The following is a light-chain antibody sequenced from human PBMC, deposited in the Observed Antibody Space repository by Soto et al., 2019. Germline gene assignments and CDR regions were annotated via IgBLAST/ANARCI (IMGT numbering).Light chain of an antibody. V-gene: IGLV2-8*01. CDR3: SSYAGSNNFDV. CDR2: EVS. Sequence: QSVLTQPPSASGSPGQSVTISCTGTSSDVGGYNYVSWYQQHPGKAPKLMIYEVSKRPSGVPYRFSGSKSGNTASLTVSGLQAEDEADYYCSSYAGSNNFDVFGTGTKLTVL. CDR1: SSDVGGYNY. J-gene: IGLJ1*01.